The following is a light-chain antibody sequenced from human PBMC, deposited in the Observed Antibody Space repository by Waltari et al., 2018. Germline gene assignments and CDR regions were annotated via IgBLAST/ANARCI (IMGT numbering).Light chain of an antibody. V-gene: IGLV2-8*01. Sequence: QSALTQPPSASGSPGPSVAISCTGTSSDIGRYNLFSWYQQDPGKAPKLIVYDVTKRPSGVPDRFSGSKSGNTASLIVSGLQAGDEADYYCSSYAGSGTVVFGGGTKLTVL. CDR1: SSDIGRYNL. CDR3: SSYAGSGTVV. CDR2: DVT. J-gene: IGLJ2*01.